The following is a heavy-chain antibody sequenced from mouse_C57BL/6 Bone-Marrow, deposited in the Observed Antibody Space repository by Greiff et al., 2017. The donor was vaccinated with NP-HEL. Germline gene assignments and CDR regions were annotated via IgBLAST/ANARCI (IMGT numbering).Heavy chain of an antibody. V-gene: IGHV1-81*01. CDR1: GYTFTSYG. CDR3: ARDSSGPYYFDY. D-gene: IGHD3-2*02. J-gene: IGHJ2*01. Sequence: VKLVESGAELARPGASVKLSCKASGYTFTSYGISWVKQRTGQGLEWIGEIYPRSGNTYYNEKFKGKATLTADKSSSTAYMELRSLTSEDSAVYFCARDSSGPYYFDYWGQGTTLTVSS. CDR2: IYPRSGNT.